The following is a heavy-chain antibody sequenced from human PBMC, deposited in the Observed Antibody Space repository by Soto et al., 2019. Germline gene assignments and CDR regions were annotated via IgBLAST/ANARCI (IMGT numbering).Heavy chain of an antibody. CDR1: GYTFASYA. V-gene: IGHV1-3*01. D-gene: IGHD5-12*01. Sequence: QGQLVQSGAEVKKPGASVKVSCKASGYTFASYAMHWVRQAPGQRLEGMGWINAGNGNTKYSQKFQGRVTITRDTSASTAYMALSTLRSDDTAVYYCASELGGSTDYWGQGTLVTVSS. J-gene: IGHJ4*02. CDR2: INAGNGNT. CDR3: ASELGGSTDY.